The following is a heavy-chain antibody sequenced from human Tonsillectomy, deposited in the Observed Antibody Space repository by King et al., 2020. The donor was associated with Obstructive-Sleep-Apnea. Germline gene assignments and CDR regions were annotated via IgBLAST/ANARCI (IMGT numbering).Heavy chain of an antibody. CDR1: GYTFSSYG. D-gene: IGHD3-16*01. CDR3: ARAPLGISGFDY. CDR2: ISAYNGNT. Sequence: QLVQSGVEVKKPGASVKVSCKASGYTFSSYGISWVRQAPGQGLEWMGWISAYNGNTNYAQKLQGRVTMTTETSTTTAYMELRSLGSDDTAVYYCARAPLGISGFDYWGQGTLVTVSS. V-gene: IGHV1-18*01. J-gene: IGHJ4*02.